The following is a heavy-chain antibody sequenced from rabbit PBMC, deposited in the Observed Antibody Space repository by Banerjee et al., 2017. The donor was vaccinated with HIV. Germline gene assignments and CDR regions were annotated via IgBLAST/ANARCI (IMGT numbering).Heavy chain of an antibody. CDR2: IYAGGNGVT. J-gene: IGHJ4*01. CDR3: ARDQAGYAYDL. CDR1: GFSFSSDYY. Sequence: QSLEESGGDLVKPGASLTLTCTASGFSFSSDYYMCWVRQAPGKGLEWIACIYAGGNGVTYYASWAKGRFTVSKTSSTTVTLQMTSLTAADTATYFCARDQAGYAYDLWGPGTLVTVS. V-gene: IGHV1S40*01. D-gene: IGHD6-1*01.